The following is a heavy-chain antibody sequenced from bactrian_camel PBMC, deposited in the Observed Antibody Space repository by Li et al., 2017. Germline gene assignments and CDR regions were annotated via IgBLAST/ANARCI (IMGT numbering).Heavy chain of an antibody. CDR1: GFTFDDSD. J-gene: IGHJ4*01. V-gene: IGHV3S63*01. CDR2: FSTDGST. Sequence: HVQLVESGGGSVQAGETLRHSCTASGFTFDDSDMGWYRQAPGSECELVSSFSTDGSTYYADSVKGRFTISQDNAKTTLYLQMNSLKPDDTAMYYCAARSRTRGWSTTLDPDEYHIWGQGTQVTVS. CDR3: AARSRTRGWSTTLDPDEYHI. D-gene: IGHD6*01.